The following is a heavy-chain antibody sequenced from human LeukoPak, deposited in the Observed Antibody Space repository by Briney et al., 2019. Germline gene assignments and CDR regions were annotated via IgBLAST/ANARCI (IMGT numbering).Heavy chain of an antibody. CDR1: GFTFSSYS. CDR3: ARGSRSPESFDI. D-gene: IGHD1-26*01. Sequence: GGSLRLSCAASGFTFSSYSMNWVRQAPGKGLEWVSSISSSSSYIYYADSVKGRFTISRDNAKNSLCLQMNSLRAEDTAVYYCARGSRSPESFDIWGQGTMVTVSS. V-gene: IGHV3-21*01. CDR2: ISSSSSYI. J-gene: IGHJ3*02.